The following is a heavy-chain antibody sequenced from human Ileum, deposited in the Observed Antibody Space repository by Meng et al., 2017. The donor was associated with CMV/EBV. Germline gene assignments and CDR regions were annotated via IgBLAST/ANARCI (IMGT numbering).Heavy chain of an antibody. CDR1: GDSISSNNW. CDR3: ARGSDYLWGF. D-gene: IGHD1-26*01. Sequence: SETLSLTCDVSGDSISSNNWWSWVRQSPGKGLEWMGEIHHSGRSNYNPSVKSRVTMSVDKSKNQFSLKLNSVTAADTAMYCCARGSDYLWGFWGQGTLVTVSS. V-gene: IGHV4-4*01. CDR2: IHHSGRS. J-gene: IGHJ4*02.